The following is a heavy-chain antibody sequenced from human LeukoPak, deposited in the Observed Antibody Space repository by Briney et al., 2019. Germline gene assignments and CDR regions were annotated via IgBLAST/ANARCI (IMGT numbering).Heavy chain of an antibody. Sequence: PGGSLRLSCAASGFTFDDYGMSWVRQAPGKGLEWVSGINWNGGSTGYADSVKGRFTISRDNAKNSLSLQMNSLRAEDTAVYYCARAWGGYGYGHPYYFDSWGQGTLVTVSS. D-gene: IGHD5-18*01. CDR1: GFTFDDYG. CDR2: INWNGGST. J-gene: IGHJ4*02. CDR3: ARAWGGYGYGHPYYFDS. V-gene: IGHV3-20*04.